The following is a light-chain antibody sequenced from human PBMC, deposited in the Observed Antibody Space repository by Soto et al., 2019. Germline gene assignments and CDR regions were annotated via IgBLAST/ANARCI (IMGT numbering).Light chain of an antibody. V-gene: IGKV3-15*01. J-gene: IGKJ1*01. CDR3: QQYLTYPS. CDR2: GAS. Sequence: EIVLTQSPATLSVSPGERAPLSCRASQSVSSNLAWYQQKPGQAPRLLIYGASTRATGIPARFSGSGSGTDFTLTISGLQPDDFATYYCQQYLTYPSFGQGTKVDIK. CDR1: QSVSSN.